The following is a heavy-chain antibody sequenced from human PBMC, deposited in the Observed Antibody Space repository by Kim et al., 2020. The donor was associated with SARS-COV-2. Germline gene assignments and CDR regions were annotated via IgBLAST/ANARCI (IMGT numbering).Heavy chain of an antibody. J-gene: IGHJ4*02. Sequence: ASVKVSCKASGYTFTSYAMHWVRQAPGQRLEWMGWINAGNGNTKYSQKFQGRVTITRDTSASTAYMELSSLRSEDTAVYYCARVGSGGYSGYGPPDYWGQGTLVTVSS. CDR3: ARVGSGGYSGYGPPDY. CDR1: GYTFTSYA. D-gene: IGHD5-12*01. CDR2: INAGNGNT. V-gene: IGHV1-3*01.